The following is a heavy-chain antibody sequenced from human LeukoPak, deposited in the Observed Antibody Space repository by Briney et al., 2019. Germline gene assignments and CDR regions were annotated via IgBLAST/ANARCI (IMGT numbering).Heavy chain of an antibody. Sequence: SSETLSLTCTVSGGSISNYYWSWIRQPPGKGLEWIGYIYYSGNTNYNPSLKSRVTISVDTSKNQFSLKLSSVTAADTAVHYCVRENYSSGWYGIKDYWGQGTLVTVSS. CDR1: GGSISNYY. D-gene: IGHD6-19*01. V-gene: IGHV4-59*01. CDR2: IYYSGNT. J-gene: IGHJ4*02. CDR3: VRENYSSGWYGIKDY.